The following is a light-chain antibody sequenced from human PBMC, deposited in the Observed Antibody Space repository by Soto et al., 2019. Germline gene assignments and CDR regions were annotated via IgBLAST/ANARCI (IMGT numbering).Light chain of an antibody. J-gene: IGLJ2*01. CDR3: SSYTSSSTLSVV. CDR1: SSDVGGYNY. Sequence: QSALTQPASVSGSPGQSITISCTGTSSDVGGYNYVSWYQRHPGKAPKLMIYEVSDRPSGVSNRFSGSKSGNTASLTISGLQAEDEADYYCSSYTSSSTLSVVFGGGTKVTVL. V-gene: IGLV2-14*01. CDR2: EVS.